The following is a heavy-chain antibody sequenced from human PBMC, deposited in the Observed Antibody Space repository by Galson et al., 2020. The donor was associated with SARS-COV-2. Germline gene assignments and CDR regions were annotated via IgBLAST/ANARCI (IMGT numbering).Heavy chain of an antibody. D-gene: IGHD3-22*01. Sequence: GESLKISCVASGFSFGSYAMHWVRQAPGKGLEWVAHISYDGKNQNYADSVKGRFFISRDNSKNTLYLQLNSLRLDDTAVYYCAKLGYDSSGAVKTLDYWGQGTLVTVSS. J-gene: IGHJ4*02. CDR2: ISYDGKNQ. CDR1: GFSFGSYA. CDR3: AKLGYDSSGAVKTLDY. V-gene: IGHV3-30*18.